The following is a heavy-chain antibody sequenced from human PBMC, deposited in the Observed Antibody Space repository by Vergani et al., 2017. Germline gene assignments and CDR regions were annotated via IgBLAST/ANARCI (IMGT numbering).Heavy chain of an antibody. Sequence: EVQLVQSGAEVKKPGESLRISCKGSGYSFTSYWISWVRQMPGKGLEWMGRIDPSDSYTNYSPSFQGHVTISADKSISTAYLQWSSLKASDTAMYYCATTMVRGATLPRGGFDPWGQGTLVTVSS. J-gene: IGHJ5*02. CDR3: ATTMVRGATLPRGGFDP. CDR2: IDPSDSYT. CDR1: GYSFTSYW. D-gene: IGHD3-10*01. V-gene: IGHV5-10-1*01.